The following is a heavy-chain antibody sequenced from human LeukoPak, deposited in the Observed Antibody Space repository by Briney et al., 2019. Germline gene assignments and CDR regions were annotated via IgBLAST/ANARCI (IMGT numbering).Heavy chain of an antibody. CDR3: ARVGDHFHWYLDL. CDR2: LYSGSDT. V-gene: IGHV3-53*01. J-gene: IGHJ2*01. D-gene: IGHD3-10*01. CDR1: GFTVSTNY. Sequence: GSLRLSCAASGFTVSTNYMNWVRQAPGKGLEWVSILYSGSDTYYADSVKGRFTISRDSSKNILSLQMNNLRAEDTAVYYCARVGDHFHWYLDLWGRGTLASVSS.